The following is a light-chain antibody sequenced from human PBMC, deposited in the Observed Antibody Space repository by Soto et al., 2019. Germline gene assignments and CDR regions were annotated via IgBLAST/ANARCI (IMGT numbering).Light chain of an antibody. J-gene: IGKJ1*01. CDR2: GAS. CDR3: QQYGSSSWT. Sequence: EIVLTQSPGPLSLSPGERATLSCRASQSVSSSYLAWYQQKPGQAPRLLIYGASSRATGIPDRFSGSGSGTDFTLTISRLEHEDSAVYYCQQYGSSSWTFGQGTKVEIK. CDR1: QSVSSSY. V-gene: IGKV3-20*01.